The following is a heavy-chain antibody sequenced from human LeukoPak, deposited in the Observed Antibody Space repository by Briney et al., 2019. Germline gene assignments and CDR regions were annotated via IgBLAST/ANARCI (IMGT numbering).Heavy chain of an antibody. D-gene: IGHD2-2*02. Sequence: SGPTLVKPTQTLTLTCTFSGFSLSTSGVGVGWIRQPPGKALEWLALIYWNDDKRYSPSLKSRLTITKDTSKNQVVLTMTNMDPVDTATYYCAHQIGYCSSTSCYKVYWGQGTLVTVSS. CDR2: IYWNDDK. CDR1: GFSLSTSGVG. J-gene: IGHJ4*02. V-gene: IGHV2-5*01. CDR3: AHQIGYCSSTSCYKVY.